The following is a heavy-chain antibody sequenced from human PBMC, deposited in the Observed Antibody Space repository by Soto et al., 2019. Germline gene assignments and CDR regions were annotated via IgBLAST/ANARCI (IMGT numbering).Heavy chain of an antibody. J-gene: IGHJ6*02. CDR2: INSDGTST. CDR1: VFTFTSYW. V-gene: IGHV3-74*03. D-gene: IGHD2-8*01. Sequence: GWSLRLSCAASVFTFTSYWMHWVRQAPGKGLVWASRINSDGTSTTYVDSVKGRFTISRDNAKNTLYLQLNRLRPEDTAVYYCARQLVDAGYYYGMDVWGQGTTVTVSS. CDR3: ARQLVDAGYYYGMDV.